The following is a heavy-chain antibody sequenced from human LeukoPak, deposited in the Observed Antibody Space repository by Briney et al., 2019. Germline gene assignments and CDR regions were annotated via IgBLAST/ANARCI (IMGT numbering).Heavy chain of an antibody. CDR1: GGSISSYY. J-gene: IGHJ4*02. CDR3: ARGYSGGYGRFDY. D-gene: IGHD1-26*01. Sequence: PSETLSLTCTVSGGSISSYYWSWIRQPPGKGLEWIGYIYYSGSTSYNPSLKSRVTISVDTSKNQFSLKLGSVTAADTAVYYCARGYSGGYGRFDYWGQGTLVTVSS. V-gene: IGHV4-59*01. CDR2: IYYSGST.